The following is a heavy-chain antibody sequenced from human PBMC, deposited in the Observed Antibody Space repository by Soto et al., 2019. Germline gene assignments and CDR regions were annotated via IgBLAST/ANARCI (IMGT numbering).Heavy chain of an antibody. CDR1: GFTFSSYA. CDR3: AKDRTIFGVVIISLPFDY. V-gene: IGHV3-23*01. D-gene: IGHD3-3*01. Sequence: PGGSLRLSCAASGFTFSSYAMSWVRQAPGKGLEWVSAISGSGGSTYYADSVKGRFTISRDNSKNTLYLQMNSLRAEDTAVFYCAKDRTIFGVVIISLPFDYWGQGTLVTVSS. CDR2: ISGSGGST. J-gene: IGHJ4*02.